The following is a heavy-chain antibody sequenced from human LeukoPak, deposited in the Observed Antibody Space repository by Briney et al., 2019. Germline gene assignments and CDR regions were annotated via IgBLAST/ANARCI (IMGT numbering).Heavy chain of an antibody. V-gene: IGHV1-2*06. D-gene: IGHD2-2*01. CDR2: INPNSGGT. CDR1: GSTFTGYY. CDR3: ARDRYCSSTSCYAAGWFDP. Sequence: ASVKVSCKASGSTFTGYYMHWVRQAPGQGLEWMGRINPNSGGTNYAQKFQGRVTTTRDTSISTAYMELSRLRSDDAAVYYCARDRYCSSTSCYAAGWFDPWGQGTLVTVSS. J-gene: IGHJ5*02.